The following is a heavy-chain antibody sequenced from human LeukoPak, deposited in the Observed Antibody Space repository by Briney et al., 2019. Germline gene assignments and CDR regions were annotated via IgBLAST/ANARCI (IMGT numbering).Heavy chain of an antibody. Sequence: SETLSLTCTVSGGSISSSGYYWVWIRPPPGKGLERIGSIYHSGSTYYNPSLKSRITISVDTSKNQFSLKLSSVTAADTAVYYCARTNYGRRWFDPWGQGTLVTVSS. J-gene: IGHJ5*02. D-gene: IGHD1-7*01. CDR2: IYHSGST. V-gene: IGHV4-39*01. CDR3: ARTNYGRRWFDP. CDR1: GGSISSSGYY.